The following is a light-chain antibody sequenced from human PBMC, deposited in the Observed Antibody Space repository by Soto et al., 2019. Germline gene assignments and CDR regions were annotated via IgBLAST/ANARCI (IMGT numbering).Light chain of an antibody. V-gene: IGLV1-40*01. Sequence: QSVLTQPPSVSGAPGQRVTISCAGSTSNIGAGYNVHWYQQLAGTAPRLLIFDNNNRPSGVPDRFSASKSVTSASLAITGLQAEDEADYYCQSNDNDRSGLIFGGGTQLTVL. CDR1: TSNIGAGYN. J-gene: IGLJ2*01. CDR3: QSNDNDRSGLI. CDR2: DNN.